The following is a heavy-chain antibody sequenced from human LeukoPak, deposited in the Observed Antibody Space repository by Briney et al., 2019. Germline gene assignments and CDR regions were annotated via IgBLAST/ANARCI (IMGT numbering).Heavy chain of an antibody. CDR2: IRYDGSNK. D-gene: IGHD3-22*01. Sequence: GGSLRLSCAASGFTFSSYGMHWVRQAPGKGLEWVAFIRYDGSNKYYADSVKGRFTISRDNSKNTLYRQMNSLRAEDTAVYYCAKDGGAYDSSGYYDYWGQGTLVTVSS. CDR3: AKDGGAYDSSGYYDY. V-gene: IGHV3-30*02. J-gene: IGHJ4*02. CDR1: GFTFSSYG.